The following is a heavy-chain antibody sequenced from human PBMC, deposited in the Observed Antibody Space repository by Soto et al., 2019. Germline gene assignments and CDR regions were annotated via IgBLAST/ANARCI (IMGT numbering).Heavy chain of an antibody. D-gene: IGHD4-17*01. CDR1: GGSISSYY. J-gene: IGHJ6*02. CDR2: IYYSGST. V-gene: IGHV4-59*01. CDR3: ARDRLRPGQRDYYYGMDF. Sequence: QVQLQESGPGLVKPSETLSLTCTVSGGSISSYYWSWIRQPPGKGLEWIGYIYYSGSTNYNPSLKSRVTISVDTSKSQFSLKLRSVTAADTAVYYCARDRLRPGQRDYYYGMDFWGQGTTVTVSS.